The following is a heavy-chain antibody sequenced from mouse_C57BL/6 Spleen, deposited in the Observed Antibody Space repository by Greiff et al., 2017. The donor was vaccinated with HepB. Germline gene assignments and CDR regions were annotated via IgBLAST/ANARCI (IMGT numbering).Heavy chain of an antibody. CDR3: ARSSRHYYFDD. Sequence: EVKLVESGPELVKPGASVKIPCKASGYTFTDYNMAWVKQSHGKSLEWIGDTNPNNGGTIYNQKFKGKATLTVDKSSSTAYMELRSLTSEDTAVYYCARSSRHYYFDDWGQGTTLTVSS. CDR1: GYTFTDYN. V-gene: IGHV1-18*01. CDR2: TNPNNGGT. J-gene: IGHJ2*01.